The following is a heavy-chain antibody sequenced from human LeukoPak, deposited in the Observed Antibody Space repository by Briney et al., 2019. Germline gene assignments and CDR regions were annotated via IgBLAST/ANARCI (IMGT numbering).Heavy chain of an antibody. Sequence: NPSETLSLTCTVSGGSISSYYWSWIRQPAGKGLEWIGRIYTSGSTNYNPSLKSRVTMSVDTSKNQFSLKLSSVTAADTAVYYCARVSQLVRRYYYYYYMDVWGKGTTVTVSS. CDR1: GGSISSYY. CDR2: IYTSGST. V-gene: IGHV4-4*07. CDR3: ARVSQLVRRYYYYYYMDV. D-gene: IGHD6-6*01. J-gene: IGHJ6*03.